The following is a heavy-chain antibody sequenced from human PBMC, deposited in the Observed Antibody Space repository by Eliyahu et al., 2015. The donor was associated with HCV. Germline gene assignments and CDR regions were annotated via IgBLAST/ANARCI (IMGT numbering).Heavy chain of an antibody. D-gene: IGHD3-10*01. V-gene: IGHV4-34*01. CDR3: ARARALPRITMIRGGGGMDV. CDR1: GGSFSGYY. J-gene: IGHJ6*02. Sequence: QVQLQQWGAGLLKPSETLSLTCAVYGGSFSGYYWSWIRQPPGKGLGWFGEIXHRGSANYNPPSLKSRVTISVDTSKXQFSLKLSSVTAADTAVYYCARARALPRITMIRGGGGMDVWGQGTTVTVSS. CDR2: IXHRGSA.